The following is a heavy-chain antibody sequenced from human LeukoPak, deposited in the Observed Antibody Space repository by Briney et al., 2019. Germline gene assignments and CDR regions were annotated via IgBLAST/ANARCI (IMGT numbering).Heavy chain of an antibody. D-gene: IGHD6-19*01. J-gene: IGHJ4*02. CDR2: INPSGGTT. CDR1: GYTFTNFY. V-gene: IGHV1-46*01. CDR3: ARDVSAGSQFFDY. Sequence: ASVKVSCKASGYTFTNFYMHWVRQAPGQGLEWMGIINPSGGTTTYAQKFQGRVTMTRDTSTNTVYMGLSSLRSEDTAVYYCARDVSAGSQFFDYWGRGTLVTVSS.